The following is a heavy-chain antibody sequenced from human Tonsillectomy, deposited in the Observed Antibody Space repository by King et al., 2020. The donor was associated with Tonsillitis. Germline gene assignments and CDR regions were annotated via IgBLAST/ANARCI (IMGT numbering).Heavy chain of an antibody. CDR3: VRDSVASGSFES. CDR2: ITSDASRT. J-gene: IGHJ4*02. CDR1: GFTFSTYW. Sequence: VQLVESGGDLVQPGGSLRLSCAASGFTFSTYWMHWVRQAPGTGLVWVSHITSDASRTTYADSVKGRFTISRDNAKNTLYLQMNSLRAEDTAVYYCVRDSVASGSFESWGQGKLVTVSS. D-gene: IGHD3-10*01. V-gene: IGHV3-74*01.